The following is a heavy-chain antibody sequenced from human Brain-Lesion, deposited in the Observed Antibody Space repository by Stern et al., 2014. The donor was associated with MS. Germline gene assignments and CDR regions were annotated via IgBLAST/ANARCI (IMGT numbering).Heavy chain of an antibody. V-gene: IGHV3-9*01. CDR2: ISWNSGTI. CDR3: ARDITGSSAYFAY. CDR1: GFTFDDYA. J-gene: IGHJ4*02. Sequence: QLVESGGDFVQPGRSLRLSCAAFGFTFDDYAMHWVRPGPGKGLEWVAGISWNSGTIGYADSVKGRFTTSRDNAYSSLYLQMNSLRPEDTALYYCARDITGSSAYFAYWGQGTLVTVSS. D-gene: IGHD1-14*01.